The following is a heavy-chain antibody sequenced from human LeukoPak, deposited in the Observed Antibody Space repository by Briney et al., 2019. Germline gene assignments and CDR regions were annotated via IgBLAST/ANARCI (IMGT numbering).Heavy chain of an antibody. CDR1: GGSISSSSYY. V-gene: IGHV3-11*04. CDR3: ARDRGAAWVY. J-gene: IGHJ4*02. D-gene: IGHD3-10*01. Sequence: LSLTCTVSGGSISSSSYYRGWIRQAPGKGLEWVSYISSSGSTIYYADSVKGRFTISRDNAKNSLYLQMNSLRAEDTAVYYCARDRGAAWVYWGQGTLVTVSS. CDR2: ISSSGSTI.